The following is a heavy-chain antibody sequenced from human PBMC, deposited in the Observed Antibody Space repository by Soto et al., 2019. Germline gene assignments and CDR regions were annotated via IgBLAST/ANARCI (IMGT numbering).Heavy chain of an antibody. CDR2: INAGNGNT. Sequence: QVQLVQSGAEVKKPGASVKVSCKASGYTFTSYAMHWVRQAPGQRLEWMGWINAGNGNTKYSQKFQGRVTITRDTSACTAYMELSSLRSEDTAVYYCARGASMVRGVILDAFDIWGQGTMVTVSS. D-gene: IGHD3-10*01. V-gene: IGHV1-3*01. CDR1: GYTFTSYA. CDR3: ARGASMVRGVILDAFDI. J-gene: IGHJ3*02.